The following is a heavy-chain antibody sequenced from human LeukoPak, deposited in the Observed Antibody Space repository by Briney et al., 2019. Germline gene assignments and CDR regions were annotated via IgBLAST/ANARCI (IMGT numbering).Heavy chain of an antibody. Sequence: GASVKVSCKASGYTFTGYYMHWVRQAPGQGLEWMGWINPNSGGTNYAQKFQGRVTMTRDTSIGTAYMELSRLRSDDTAVYYCARDPLFRRYYGSGSYWYFDLWGRGTLVTVSS. CDR3: ARDPLFRRYYGSGSYWYFDL. D-gene: IGHD3-10*01. CDR1: GYTFTGYY. V-gene: IGHV1-2*02. J-gene: IGHJ2*01. CDR2: INPNSGGT.